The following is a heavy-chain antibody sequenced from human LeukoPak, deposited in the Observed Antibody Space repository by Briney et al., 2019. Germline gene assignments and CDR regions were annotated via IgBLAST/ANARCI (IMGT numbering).Heavy chain of an antibody. CDR3: ARQGSNSSGWYPVDD. D-gene: IGHD6-19*01. Sequence: SVKVSCKTSGYTFTAYYIHWLRQAPGQGLEWMGWMNPNSGGTKYAQTFQGRVTLTRDTSISTAYLELSSLTSDDTAVYFCARQGSNSSGWYPVDDWGQGTLVTVSS. V-gene: IGHV1-2*02. CDR2: MNPNSGGT. J-gene: IGHJ4*02. CDR1: GYTFTAYY.